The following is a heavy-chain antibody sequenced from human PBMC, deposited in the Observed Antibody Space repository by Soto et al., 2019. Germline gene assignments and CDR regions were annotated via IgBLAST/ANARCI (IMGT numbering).Heavy chain of an antibody. CDR1: GFTFSSYA. CDR2: ISGSGGST. J-gene: IGHJ4*02. Sequence: EVQLLESGGGLVQPGGSLRLSCAASGFTFSSYAMSWVRQAPGKGLEWVSAISGSGGSTYYADSVKGRFTISRDNSKNTLYLQMNSLRAEDTAVYYCAKSIAPAGIFSETRFDYWGQGTLVTVSS. CDR3: AKSIAPAGIFSETRFDY. D-gene: IGHD6-13*01. V-gene: IGHV3-23*01.